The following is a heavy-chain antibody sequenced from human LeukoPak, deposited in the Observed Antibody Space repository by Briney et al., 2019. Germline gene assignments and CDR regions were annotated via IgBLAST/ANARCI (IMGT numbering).Heavy chain of an antibody. CDR2: INSDGRNT. CDR3: AKIIAAADAFDY. V-gene: IGHV3-74*01. Sequence: GGSLRLSCTASAFSVSNYWMHWVRQAPGKGLIWVSRINSDGRNTGYADSVKGRFTISRDNSKNTLYLQMNSLRAEDTAVYYCAKIIAAADAFDYWGQGTLVTVSS. J-gene: IGHJ4*02. D-gene: IGHD6-13*01. CDR1: AFSVSNYW.